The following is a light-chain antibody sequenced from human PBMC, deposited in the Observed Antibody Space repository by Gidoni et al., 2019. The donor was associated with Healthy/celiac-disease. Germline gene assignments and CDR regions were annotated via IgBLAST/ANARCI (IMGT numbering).Light chain of an antibody. J-gene: IGKJ3*01. CDR3: QQYYSTPA. V-gene: IGKV4-1*01. CDR2: WAS. CDR1: QSVLYSSNNKNY. Sequence: DIVMTQSQDPLAVSLGERATINCKSSQSVLYSSNNKNYLAWYQQKPGQPPKLLIYWASTRESGVPDRFSGSGSGTDFTLTISSLQAEDVAVYYCQQYYSTPAFGPGTKVDIK.